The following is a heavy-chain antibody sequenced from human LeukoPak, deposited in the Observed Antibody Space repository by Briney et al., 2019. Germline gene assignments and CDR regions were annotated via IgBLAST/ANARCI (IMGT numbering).Heavy chain of an antibody. CDR1: GGSISSSNW. CDR3: ARDPSGSGWRNFDY. Sequence: SETLSLTCAVSGGSISSSNWWSWVRQPPGKGLEWIGEIYHSGSTNYNLSPKSRVTISVDKSKNQFSPKLSSVTAADTAVYYCARDPSGSGWRNFDYWGQGTLVTVSS. J-gene: IGHJ4*02. V-gene: IGHV4-4*02. CDR2: IYHSGST. D-gene: IGHD6-19*01.